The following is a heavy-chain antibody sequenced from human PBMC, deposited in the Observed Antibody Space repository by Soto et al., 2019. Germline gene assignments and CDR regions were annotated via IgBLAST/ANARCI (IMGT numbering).Heavy chain of an antibody. CDR2: IYATGSS. Sequence: SEKLPLTCNVSGATLRGYYWSGFRQPPGKGLEWIGRIYATGSSDYNPSLKSRITISVDMSKKQFSLTLRSVTAEDTAMYYCVIDGTKNLRNWFDPWGQ. CDR3: VIDGTKNLRNWFDP. V-gene: IGHV4-4*07. J-gene: IGHJ5*02. D-gene: IGHD1-1*01. CDR1: GATLRGYY.